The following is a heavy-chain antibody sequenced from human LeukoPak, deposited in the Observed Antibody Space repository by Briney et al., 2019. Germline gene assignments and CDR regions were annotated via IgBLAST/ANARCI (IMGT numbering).Heavy chain of an antibody. CDR1: GFTFSSYS. Sequence: GGSLRLSCAASGFTFSSYSMNWVRQAPGKGLEWVSYISSSSSTIYYADSVKGRFTISRDNAKNSLYLQLNSLRAEDTAVYYCARKGVAFAIWGQGTMVTVSS. J-gene: IGHJ3*02. D-gene: IGHD3-10*01. V-gene: IGHV3-48*01. CDR3: ARKGVAFAI. CDR2: ISSSSSTI.